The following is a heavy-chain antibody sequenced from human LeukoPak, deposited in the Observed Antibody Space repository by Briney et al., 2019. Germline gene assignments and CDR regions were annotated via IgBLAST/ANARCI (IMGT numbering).Heavy chain of an antibody. CDR2: IIPILGIA. Sequence: SVKVSCKASGGTFSSYAISWVRQAPGQGLEWMGRIIPILGIANYAQEFQGRVTITADKSTSTAYMELSSLRSEDTAVYYCARDPYDFWSHNDYYFDYWGQGTLVTVSS. D-gene: IGHD3-3*01. CDR3: ARDPYDFWSHNDYYFDY. J-gene: IGHJ4*02. V-gene: IGHV1-69*04. CDR1: GGTFSSYA.